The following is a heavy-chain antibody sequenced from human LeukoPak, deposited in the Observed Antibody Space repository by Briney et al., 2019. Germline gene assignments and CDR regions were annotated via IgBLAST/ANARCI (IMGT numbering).Heavy chain of an antibody. Sequence: PSETLSLTCPVSGGSLSSYYWSWIRQPPGKGLEWIGYIHYSGSTLYNPSLKSRVTISVDTSKNQVSLTLRSVTAADTAVYYCARTTEGYAGGPGYSYYYYMDVWGKGTTVTISS. V-gene: IGHV4-59*01. CDR1: GGSLSSYY. D-gene: IGHD5-12*01. CDR3: ARTTEGYAGGPGYSYYYYMDV. CDR2: IHYSGST. J-gene: IGHJ6*03.